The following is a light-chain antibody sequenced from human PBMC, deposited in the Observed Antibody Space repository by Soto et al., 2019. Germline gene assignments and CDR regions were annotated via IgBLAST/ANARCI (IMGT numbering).Light chain of an antibody. CDR1: QDIRNF. Sequence: DIQMTQSPTSLSASVGDRVTITCRASQDIRNFVAWYQQKPGKAPKLLISAASTLQSGVPSRFSGSGSGTDFTLTIKSLQPEDVATYSCQKYSSVPVFGPGTKVEIK. CDR2: AAS. CDR3: QKYSSVPV. V-gene: IGKV1-27*01. J-gene: IGKJ3*01.